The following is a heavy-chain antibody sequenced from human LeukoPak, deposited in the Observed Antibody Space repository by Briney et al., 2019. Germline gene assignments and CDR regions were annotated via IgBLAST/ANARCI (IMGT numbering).Heavy chain of an antibody. CDR3: ARRGGCSSTTSPSCWFDP. CDR1: GFTFSSYG. CDR2: IRYDGSNK. V-gene: IGHV3-30*02. Sequence: GGSLRLSCAASGFTFSSYGMHGVRQAPGKGLEWVAYIRYDGSNKYYAASVKGRFTISRDISKNTLYLQMNSLRAEDTAVYYCARRGGCSSTTSPSCWFDPWGQGTLVTVSS. D-gene: IGHD2-2*01. J-gene: IGHJ5*02.